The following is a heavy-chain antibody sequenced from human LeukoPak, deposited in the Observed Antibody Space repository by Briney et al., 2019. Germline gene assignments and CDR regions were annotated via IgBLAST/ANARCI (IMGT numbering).Heavy chain of an antibody. D-gene: IGHD4-17*01. Sequence: GGSLRLSCAASGFTFSSYGMHWVRQAPGKGLEWVAVIWYGGSNKYYADSVKGRFTISRDNSKNTLYLQMNSLRAEDTAVYYCARDRRAPYGDYGLDYWAREPWSPSPQ. J-gene: IGHJ4*02. CDR2: IWYGGSNK. CDR1: GFTFSSYG. CDR3: ARDRRAPYGDYGLDY. V-gene: IGHV3-33*01.